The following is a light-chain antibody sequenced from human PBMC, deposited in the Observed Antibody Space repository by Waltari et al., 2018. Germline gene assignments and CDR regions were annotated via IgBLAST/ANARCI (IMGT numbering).Light chain of an antibody. CDR3: QQRSNWPHT. CDR2: GAS. CDR1: QSINYY. V-gene: IGKV3-11*01. J-gene: IGKJ2*01. Sequence: EIVLIQSPATLSLSPGERATLSCRASQSINYYLAWYQQKPGQAPRLLIYGASNRATDIPARFSGSGSGTDFTLTVSSLEPEDFAVYYCQQRSNWPHTFGQGTKLEIK.